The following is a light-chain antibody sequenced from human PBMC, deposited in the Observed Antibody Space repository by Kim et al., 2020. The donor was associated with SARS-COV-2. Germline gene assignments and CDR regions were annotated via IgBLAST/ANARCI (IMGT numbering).Light chain of an antibody. V-gene: IGKV1-33*01. CDR1: HSISNY. CDR3: QQYDSLPLT. Sequence: DIQMTQSPSSLSASVGDRVTITCQASHSISNYLNWYQQKPGRAPQLLIYDASNLEVGVPSRFTGGGFQTDFTLTINSLQPEDIGTYYCQQYDSLPLTFGGGTKVDIK. J-gene: IGKJ4*01. CDR2: DAS.